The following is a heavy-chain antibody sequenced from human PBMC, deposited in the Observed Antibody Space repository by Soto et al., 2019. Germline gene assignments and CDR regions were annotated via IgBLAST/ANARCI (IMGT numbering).Heavy chain of an antibody. Sequence: LRIACCRYGVKVSRGGAALNWIRQYPSRGREWLGRTYYRSKWYSDYALSVRSRITINPDTSKNQFSLQLNFVTPEDTAVYYCARYTSAWYIDSWGQGTLVTVSS. J-gene: IGHJ4*02. V-gene: IGHV6-1*01. CDR1: GVKVSRGGAA. CDR3: ARYTSAWYIDS. D-gene: IGHD6-19*01. CDR2: TYYRSKWYS.